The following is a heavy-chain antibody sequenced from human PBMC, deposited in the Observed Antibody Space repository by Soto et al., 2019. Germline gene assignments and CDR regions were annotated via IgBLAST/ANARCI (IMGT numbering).Heavy chain of an antibody. D-gene: IGHD3-22*01. CDR2: INTGKGDT. J-gene: IGHJ4*02. V-gene: IGHV1-3*04. CDR3: TTGLSNGYYNFDY. Sequence: GASVKVSCKASGYTFTSHAMHWVRQAPGQGLEWMGWINTGKGDTKYSQKFQGRITITRDTSASTTYLQMNSLKTEDTAVYYCTTGLSNGYYNFDYWGQGTPVTVSS. CDR1: GYTFTSHA.